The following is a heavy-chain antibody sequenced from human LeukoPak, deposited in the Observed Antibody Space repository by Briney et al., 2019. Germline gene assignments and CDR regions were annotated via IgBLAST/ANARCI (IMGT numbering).Heavy chain of an antibody. D-gene: IGHD3-22*01. CDR2: ISAYNGNT. Sequence: ASVKVSCKASGYTFTGYGISWERQAPGQGLEWIGWISAYNGNTNYAQKLQGRVTMTTDTSASTAYMELRSLRSDDTAVYYCARVLYYDSSGYYDYWGQGTLVTVSS. CDR1: GYTFTGYG. CDR3: ARVLYYDSSGYYDY. J-gene: IGHJ4*02. V-gene: IGHV1-18*01.